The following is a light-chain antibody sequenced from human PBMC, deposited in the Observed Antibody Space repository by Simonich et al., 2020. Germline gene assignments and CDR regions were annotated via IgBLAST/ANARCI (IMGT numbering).Light chain of an antibody. J-gene: IGLJ3*02. CDR3: SSYTSSSNWV. Sequence: QFALTQPASVSGSPGQSITISCTGTSSDVGGYNYVSGYQQHPGKAPKLMIYDVSTRPSGVSNRFSGSKSGNTASLTISGLQAEDEADYYCSSYTSSSNWVFGGGTKLTVL. V-gene: IGLV2-14*01. CDR1: SSDVGGYNY. CDR2: DVS.